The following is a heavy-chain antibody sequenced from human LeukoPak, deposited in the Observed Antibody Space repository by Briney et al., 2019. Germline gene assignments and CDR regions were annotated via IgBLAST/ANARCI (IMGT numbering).Heavy chain of an antibody. CDR2: ISSSSSYI. CDR1: GFTFSSYS. D-gene: IGHD3-10*01. J-gene: IGHJ4*02. V-gene: IGHV3-21*01. CDR3: ARGNSAYGSSHFDY. Sequence: GGSLRLSCAASGFTFSSYSMNWVRQAPGKGLEWVSSISSSSSYIYYADSVKGRFTISRDNAKNSLYLQMNSLRAEDTAVYYCARGNSAYGSSHFDYWGQGTLVTVSS.